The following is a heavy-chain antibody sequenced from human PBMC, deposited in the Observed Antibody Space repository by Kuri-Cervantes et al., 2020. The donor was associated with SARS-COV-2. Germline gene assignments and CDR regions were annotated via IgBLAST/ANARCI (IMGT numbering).Heavy chain of an antibody. CDR2: INHSGST. V-gene: IGHV4-34*01. CDR1: GGSFSGYY. J-gene: IGHJ5*02. Sequence: GSLRLSCAVYGGSFSGYYRSWIRQPPGKGLEWIGEINHSGSTNYNPSLKSRVTISVDTSKNQFSLKLSSVAAADTAVYYCARHRWFDPWGQGTLVPSPQ. D-gene: IGHD1-14*01. CDR3: ARHRWFDP.